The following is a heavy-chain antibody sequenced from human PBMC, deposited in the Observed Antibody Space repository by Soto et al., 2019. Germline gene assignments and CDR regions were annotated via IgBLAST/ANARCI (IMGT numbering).Heavy chain of an antibody. J-gene: IGHJ6*02. CDR3: ASHSGSSPEGRYYYGMDV. CDR2: IIPIFGTA. V-gene: IGHV1-69*12. D-gene: IGHD1-26*01. Sequence: QVQLVQSGAEVKKPGSSVKVSCKASGGTFSSYAISWVRQAPGQGLEWMGGIIPIFGTADYAQKFQGRVTITADEPTNTAYMELSSLRSEDTAVYYCASHSGSSPEGRYYYGMDVWGQGTTVTVSS. CDR1: GGTFSSYA.